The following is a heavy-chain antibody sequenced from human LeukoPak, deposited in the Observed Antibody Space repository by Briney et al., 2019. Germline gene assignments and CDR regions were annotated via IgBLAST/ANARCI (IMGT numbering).Heavy chain of an antibody. Sequence: GGSLRLSCAASGFTFSSYGMHWVRQAPGKGLEWVAVISYDGSNKYYADSVKGRFTISRDSSKNTLYLQMNSLRAEDTAVYYCAKDLGPHGIAAAGSWGQGTLVTVSS. V-gene: IGHV3-30*18. J-gene: IGHJ4*02. CDR1: GFTFSSYG. CDR2: ISYDGSNK. D-gene: IGHD6-13*01. CDR3: AKDLGPHGIAAAGS.